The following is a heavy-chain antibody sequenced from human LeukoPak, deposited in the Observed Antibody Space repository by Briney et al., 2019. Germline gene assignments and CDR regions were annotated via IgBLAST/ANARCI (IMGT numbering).Heavy chain of an antibody. CDR2: INHSGST. CDR1: GGSFSGYY. D-gene: IGHD3-3*01. Sequence: SETLSLTCAVYGGSFSGYYWSWIRQPPGKGLEWIGEINHSGSTNYNPSLKSRATISVDTSKNQFSLKLSSVTAADTAVYYCARARYYDFWSGYYTGFGDFDYWGQGTLVTVSS. J-gene: IGHJ4*02. V-gene: IGHV4-34*01. CDR3: ARARYYDFWSGYYTGFGDFDY.